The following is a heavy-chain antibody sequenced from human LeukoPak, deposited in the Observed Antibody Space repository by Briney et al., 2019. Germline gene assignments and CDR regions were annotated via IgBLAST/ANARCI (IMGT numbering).Heavy chain of an antibody. D-gene: IGHD1-26*01. V-gene: IGHV3-23*01. CDR1: GFTFSSYA. Sequence: GGSLRLSCAGSGFTFSSYAMSWVRQAPGKGLEWVSTISGSGGAGTYYADSVKGRFTVSRDNSRNTLYLPMMSLRAADMAVYYCVKDRGGSPFYGMDVWGQGTTVTVSS. CDR2: ISGSGGAGT. J-gene: IGHJ6*02. CDR3: VKDRGGSPFYGMDV.